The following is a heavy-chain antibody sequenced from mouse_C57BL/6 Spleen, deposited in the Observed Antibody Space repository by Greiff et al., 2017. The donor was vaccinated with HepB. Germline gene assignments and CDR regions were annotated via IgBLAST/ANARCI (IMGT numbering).Heavy chain of an antibody. V-gene: IGHV1-55*01. Sequence: VQPQQSGAELVKPGASVKMSCKASGYTFTSYWITWVKQRPGQGLEWIGDIYPGSGSTNYNEKFKSKATLTVDTSSSTAYMQLSSLTSEDSEVYYCARKWNYYGSSLHFDYWGQGTTLTVSS. CDR1: GYTFTSYW. CDR2: IYPGSGST. J-gene: IGHJ2*01. CDR3: ARKWNYYGSSLHFDY. D-gene: IGHD1-1*01.